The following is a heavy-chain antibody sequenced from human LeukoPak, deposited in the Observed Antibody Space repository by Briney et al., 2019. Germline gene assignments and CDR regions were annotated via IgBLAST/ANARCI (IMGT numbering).Heavy chain of an antibody. D-gene: IGHD6-19*01. CDR3: TTPGIVVAGTIGYYFDY. Sequence: PGGSLRLSCAVSGFTFSNAWMSWVRQAPGKGLEWVGRIKSKTDGGTTDYAAPVKGRFTSARDDSKNTLYLQMTSLTTEDTAVYYCTTPGIVVAGTIGYYFDYWGQGPLVTVSS. CDR1: GFTFSNAW. V-gene: IGHV3-15*01. J-gene: IGHJ4*02. CDR2: IKSKTDGGTT.